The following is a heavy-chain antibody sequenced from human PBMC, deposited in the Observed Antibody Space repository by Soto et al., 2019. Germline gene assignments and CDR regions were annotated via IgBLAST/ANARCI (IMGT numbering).Heavy chain of an antibody. CDR2: INHSGST. Sequence: LSLTCAVYGGSFSGYYWSWVRQPPGKGLEWIGEINHSGSTNYNPSLKSRVTISVDTSKNQFSLKLSSVTAADTAVYYCASIAAAGPFDYWGQGTLVTVSS. D-gene: IGHD6-13*01. CDR1: GGSFSGYY. V-gene: IGHV4-34*01. CDR3: ASIAAAGPFDY. J-gene: IGHJ4*02.